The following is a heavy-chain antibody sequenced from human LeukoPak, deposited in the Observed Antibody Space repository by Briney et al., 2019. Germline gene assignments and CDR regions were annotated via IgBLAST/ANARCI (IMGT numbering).Heavy chain of an antibody. CDR2: IYTSGST. J-gene: IGHJ5*02. D-gene: IGHD3-10*01. Sequence: SETLSLTCTVSGGSISSYHWSWIRQPAGKGLEWIGRIYTSGSTNYNPSLKSRVTMSVDTSKNQFSLKLSSVAAADTAVYYCARDSVYYYGSGSTNWFDPWGQGTLVTVSS. CDR1: GGSISSYH. CDR3: ARDSVYYYGSGSTNWFDP. V-gene: IGHV4-4*07.